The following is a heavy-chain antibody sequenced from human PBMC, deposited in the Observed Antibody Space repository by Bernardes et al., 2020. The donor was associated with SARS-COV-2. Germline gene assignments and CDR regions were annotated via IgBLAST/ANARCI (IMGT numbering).Heavy chain of an antibody. D-gene: IGHD7-27*01. J-gene: IGHJ6*02. V-gene: IGHV3-21*01. CDR2: ISSSSSYI. CDR3: ARVPAESDGDYYYYYGMDV. Sequence: GGSLRLSCAASGFTFSSYSMNWVRQAPGKGLEWVSSISSSSSYIYYADSVKGRFTISRDNAKNSLYLQMNSLRAEDTAVYYCARVPAESDGDYYYYYGMDVWGQGTTVTVSS. CDR1: GFTFSSYS.